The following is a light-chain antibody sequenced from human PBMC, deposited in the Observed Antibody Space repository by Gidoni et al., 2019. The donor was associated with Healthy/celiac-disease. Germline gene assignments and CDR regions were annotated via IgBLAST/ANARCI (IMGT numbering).Light chain of an antibody. V-gene: IGKV3-11*01. CDR2: DAS. J-gene: IGKJ4*01. CDR3: QQRSNWLT. Sequence: EIVLTQSPATLSLSPGERATLSCRASQSVSSYLAWYQQKPGQAPRLRIYDASNRATGIPARFSGSGSGTDFTLTISSLEPEDFAVYYCQQRSNWLTFGGXTKVEIK. CDR1: QSVSSY.